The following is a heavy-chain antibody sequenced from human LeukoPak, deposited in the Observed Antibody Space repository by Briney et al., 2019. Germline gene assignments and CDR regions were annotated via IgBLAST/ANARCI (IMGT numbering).Heavy chain of an antibody. V-gene: IGHV4-59*01. J-gene: IGHJ6*03. CDR2: IYYSGSS. Sequence: SETLSLTCNVSGGSISGYHWSWIRPPPGKGLEWLGYIYYSGSSNYNPSLKSRVTMSADTSKNQFSLKLSSVTAADTAVYYCARVPRSYYYYYYMDVWGKGTTVTVSS. CDR1: GGSISGYH. CDR3: ARVPRSYYYYYYMDV.